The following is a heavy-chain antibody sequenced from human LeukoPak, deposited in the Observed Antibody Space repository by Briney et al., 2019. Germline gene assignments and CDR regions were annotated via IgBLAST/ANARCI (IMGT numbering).Heavy chain of an antibody. Sequence: GGSLRLSCAASGFTFSNYAMSWVRQAPGKGLEWVSTISGSGGTTYYADSVKGRFTISRDNSKNTLYLQMNSLRAEDTAVYYCAKEHYYDFWSGYLDYWGQGTLVTVSS. CDR2: ISGSGGTT. CDR1: GFTFSNYA. J-gene: IGHJ4*02. CDR3: AKEHYYDFWSGYLDY. D-gene: IGHD3-3*01. V-gene: IGHV3-23*01.